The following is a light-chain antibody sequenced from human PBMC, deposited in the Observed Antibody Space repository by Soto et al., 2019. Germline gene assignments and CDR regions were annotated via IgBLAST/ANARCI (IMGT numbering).Light chain of an antibody. Sequence: ENVLTQSPGTLSLSPGERATLSCRASQTVSSYLTWYQQRPGQAPRLIIYGASKRATGIPDRFSGSGSGTDLPLTISRLEPEDFALYYCQQYGTSPITFGQGTRLEIK. V-gene: IGKV3-20*01. CDR3: QQYGTSPIT. CDR1: QTVSSY. CDR2: GAS. J-gene: IGKJ5*01.